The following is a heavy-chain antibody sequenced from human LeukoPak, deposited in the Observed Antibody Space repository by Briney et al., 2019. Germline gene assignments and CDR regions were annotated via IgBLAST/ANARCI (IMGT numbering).Heavy chain of an antibody. D-gene: IGHD4-17*01. CDR2: ISAYNGNT. J-gene: IGHJ4*02. V-gene: IGHV1-18*01. Sequence: ASVKVSCKASGGTFSSYGISWVRQAPGQGLEWMGWISAYNGNTNYAQKLQGRVTMTTDTSTSTAYMELRSLRSDDTAVYYCARDQAEAYGARDFDYWGQGTLVTVSS. CDR3: ARDQAEAYGARDFDY. CDR1: GGTFSSYG.